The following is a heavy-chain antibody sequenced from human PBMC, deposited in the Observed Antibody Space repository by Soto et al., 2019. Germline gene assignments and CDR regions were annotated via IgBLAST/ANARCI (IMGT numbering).Heavy chain of an antibody. D-gene: IGHD6-6*01. CDR1: GGSISSYY. CDR2: IYTSGST. J-gene: IGHJ6*02. Sequence: QVQLQESGPGLVKPSETLSLTCTVSGGSISSYYWSWIRQPAGKGLEWIGRIYTSGSTNYNPSLKSRVTMSVDTSKNQFSLKLSSVTAADTAVYYCARDKYSSSPGVHYYYYGMDVWGQGTTVTVSS. CDR3: ARDKYSSSPGVHYYYYGMDV. V-gene: IGHV4-4*07.